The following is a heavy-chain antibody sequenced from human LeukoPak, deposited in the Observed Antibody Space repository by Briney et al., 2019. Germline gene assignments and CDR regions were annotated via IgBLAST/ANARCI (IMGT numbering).Heavy chain of an antibody. CDR3: VRDVRDAGDHGDY. Sequence: TGGSLRLSCVASGFTFSNYGMHWVRQAPGKGLEWVALIWFDGSNTYYADSVKGRFTISRDNSKSSVFLQMNSLRAEDTAVYYCVRDVRDAGDHGDYWGQGTLVTVSS. V-gene: IGHV3-33*01. J-gene: IGHJ4*02. CDR2: IWFDGSNT. CDR1: GFTFSNYG. D-gene: IGHD4-17*01.